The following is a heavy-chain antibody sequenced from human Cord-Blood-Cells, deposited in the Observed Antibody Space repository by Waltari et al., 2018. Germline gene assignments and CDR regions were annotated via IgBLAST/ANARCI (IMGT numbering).Heavy chain of an antibody. Sequence: QLQLQESGPGLVKPSETLSLTCTVSGGSISSSSYYWGWIRQPPGKGLEWIGSIYYSGSTYYNPSLKSLVTISVDTSKTQCSLKLSSVTAADTAVYYCARHPPPYYDSSGYDYWGQGTLVTVSS. CDR1: GGSISSSSYY. J-gene: IGHJ4*02. CDR3: ARHPPPYYDSSGYDY. V-gene: IGHV4-39*01. CDR2: IYYSGST. D-gene: IGHD3-22*01.